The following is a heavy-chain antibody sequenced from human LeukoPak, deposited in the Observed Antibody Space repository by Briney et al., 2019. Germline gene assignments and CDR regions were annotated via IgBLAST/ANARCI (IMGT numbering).Heavy chain of an antibody. CDR3: ATGISSGWYYFDY. D-gene: IGHD6-19*01. CDR1: GYTFTNYG. Sequence: ASVKVSCKASGYTFTNYGISWVRQAPGQGLEWMGWISAYNGNTNYAQKLQVRVTMTTDTSTSTAYMELSSLRSEDTAVYYCATGISSGWYYFDYWGQGTLVTVSS. J-gene: IGHJ4*02. V-gene: IGHV1-18*01. CDR2: ISAYNGNT.